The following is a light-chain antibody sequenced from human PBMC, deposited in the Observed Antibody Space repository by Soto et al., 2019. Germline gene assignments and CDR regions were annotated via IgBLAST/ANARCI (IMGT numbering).Light chain of an antibody. V-gene: IGKV4-1*01. Sequence: DIVMTQSPDSLAVSLGERATFTCKSSQTILYTSNKKNYLAWYQQRPGQPPKLLIYWASTRVSGVPDRISGSGSGTNFTLTITSLQPEDVATYYCHQYFAAPPTFGPGTKVEI. CDR3: HQYFAAPPT. CDR2: WAS. J-gene: IGKJ3*01. CDR1: QTILYTSNKKNY.